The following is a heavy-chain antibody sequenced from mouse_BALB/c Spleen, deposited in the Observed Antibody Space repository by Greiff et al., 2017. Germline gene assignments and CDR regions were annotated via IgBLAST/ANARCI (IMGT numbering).Heavy chain of an antibody. CDR2: ISYSGST. D-gene: IGHD2-4*01. CDR3: ARRRDYDGGDAMDY. Sequence: EVQLQESGPSLVKPSQTLSLTCSVTGDSITSGYWNWIRKFPGNKLEYMGYISYSGSTYYNPSLKSRISITRDTSKNQYYLQLNSVTTEDTATYYCARRRDYDGGDAMDYWGQGTSVTVSS. V-gene: IGHV3-8*02. J-gene: IGHJ4*01. CDR1: GDSITSGY.